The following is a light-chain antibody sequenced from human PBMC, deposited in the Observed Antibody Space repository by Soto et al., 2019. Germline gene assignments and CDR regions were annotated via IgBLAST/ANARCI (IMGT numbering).Light chain of an antibody. V-gene: IGLV6-57*01. J-gene: IGLJ3*02. CDR3: QSYDATNQV. CDR1: SGSIASNY. Sequence: NFMLTQPHSVSASPGKTVIISCTRSSGSIASNYVQWYQQRPGSSPTTVIYEDNQRPSVVPDRFSGSIDSSSNSASLTISGLETEDEADYFCQSYDATNQVFGGGTKLTVL. CDR2: EDN.